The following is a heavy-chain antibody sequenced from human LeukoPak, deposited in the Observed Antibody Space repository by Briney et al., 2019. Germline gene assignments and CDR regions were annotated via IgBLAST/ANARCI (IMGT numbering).Heavy chain of an antibody. Sequence: SETLSLTCAVYGDSFKTYYWTWIRQAPGKGPEWIGEVNYNAGTNYNPSLKSRVAISMDTSKSQFSLKLTAVTAADTSMYYCARARRDEFDVWGQGTLVTVSA. J-gene: IGHJ4*02. CDR3: ARARRDEFDV. V-gene: IGHV4-34*01. CDR1: GDSFKTYY. D-gene: IGHD5-24*01. CDR2: VNYNAGT.